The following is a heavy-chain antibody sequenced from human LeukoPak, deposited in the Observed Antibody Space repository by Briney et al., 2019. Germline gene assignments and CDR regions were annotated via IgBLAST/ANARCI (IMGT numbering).Heavy chain of an antibody. J-gene: IGHJ4*02. D-gene: IGHD2-2*01. V-gene: IGHV4-4*07. CDR1: GGSISSYY. CDR3: ASSSPPQFDY. Sequence: SETLSRTCTVSGGSISSYYWSWIRQPAGKGLEWIGRIYTSGSTNYNPSLKSRVTMSVDTSKNQFSLKLSSVTAADTAVYSCASSSPPQFDYWAQGPLVPVSS. CDR2: IYTSGST.